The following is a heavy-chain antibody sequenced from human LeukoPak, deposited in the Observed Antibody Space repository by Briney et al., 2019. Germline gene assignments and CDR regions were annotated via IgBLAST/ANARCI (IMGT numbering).Heavy chain of an antibody. Sequence: QPGGSLRLSCAASGFTFSNAWMSWVRQAPGKGLEWVGRIKNKTDGGTTDYAAPVKGRFTISRDDSKNTLYLQMNSLKTGDTAVYYCTTDPYYYDSSGYYWGDYWGQGTLVTVSS. CDR1: GFTFSNAW. CDR3: TTDPYYYDSSGYYWGDY. V-gene: IGHV3-15*01. D-gene: IGHD3-22*01. J-gene: IGHJ4*02. CDR2: IKNKTDGGTT.